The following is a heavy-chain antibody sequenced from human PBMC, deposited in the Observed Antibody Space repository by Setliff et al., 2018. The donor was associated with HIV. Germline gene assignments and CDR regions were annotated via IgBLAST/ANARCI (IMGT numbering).Heavy chain of an antibody. CDR2: INWAGADI. J-gene: IGHJ4*02. Sequence: GGSLRLSCSPSGFTFDDYGMHWIRQAPGRGLEWVAGINWAGADIDYADSVKGRFIISRYNARNTLYLQMTSLRVEDTALYFCAKAMTPYNELLPGYPLGGNFDSWGQGTLVTVSS. CDR3: AKAMTPYNELLPGYPLGGNFDS. D-gene: IGHD3-9*01. CDR1: GFTFDDYG. V-gene: IGHV3-9*01.